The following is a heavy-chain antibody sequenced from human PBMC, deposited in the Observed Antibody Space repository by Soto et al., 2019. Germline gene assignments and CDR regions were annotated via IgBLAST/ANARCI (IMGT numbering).Heavy chain of an antibody. CDR1: GGTFSSYS. J-gene: IGHJ2*01. Sequence: QVQLVQSGAEVKKPGSSVKVSCKASGGTFSSYSINWVRQAPGQGLERMGGIIPIFGTANYAQKLQGRVTLTADESTSTAHMELSSLRNEATAVYYCARPFQSWPGGWYFDLWGRGTLVTVSS. V-gene: IGHV1-69*01. D-gene: IGHD3-16*01. CDR2: IIPIFGTA. CDR3: ARPFQSWPGGWYFDL.